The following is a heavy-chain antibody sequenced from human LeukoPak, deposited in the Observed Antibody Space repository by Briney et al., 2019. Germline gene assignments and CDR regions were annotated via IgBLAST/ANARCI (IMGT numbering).Heavy chain of an antibody. Sequence: SETLSLTCTVSGGSISSSSYYWGWIRQPPGKGLEWIGSIYYSGSTYYNPSLKSRVTISVDTSKNQFSLKLSSVTAADTAVYYCVSYGSGSYYIDLPFDYWGQGTLVTVSS. J-gene: IGHJ4*02. D-gene: IGHD3-10*01. V-gene: IGHV4-39*01. CDR3: VSYGSGSYYIDLPFDY. CDR2: IYYSGST. CDR1: GGSISSSSYY.